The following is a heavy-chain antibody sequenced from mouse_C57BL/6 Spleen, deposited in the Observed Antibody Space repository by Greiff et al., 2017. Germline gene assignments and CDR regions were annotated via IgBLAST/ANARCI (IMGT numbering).Heavy chain of an antibody. J-gene: IGHJ4*01. Sequence: DVKLVESGGGLVQPKGSLKLSCAASGFSFNTYAMNWVRQAPGKGLEWVARIRSKSNNYATYYADSVKDRFTISRDDSESMLYLQMNNLKTEDTAMYYCVRPIYYDYDVGAMDYWGQGTSVTVSS. CDR3: VRPIYYDYDVGAMDY. CDR1: GFSFNTYA. CDR2: IRSKSNNYAT. V-gene: IGHV10-1*01. D-gene: IGHD2-4*01.